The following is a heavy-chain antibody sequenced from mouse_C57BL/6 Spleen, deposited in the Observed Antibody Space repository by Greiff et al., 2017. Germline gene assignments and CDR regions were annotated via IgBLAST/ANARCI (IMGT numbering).Heavy chain of an antibody. CDR1: GFSLTSYG. CDR3: ARNFHYYGSSCDY. Sequence: VQRVESGPGLVQPSQSLSITCTVSGFSLTSYGVHWVRQSPGKGLEWLGVIWSGGSTDYNAAFISRLSISKDNSKSQVFFKMNSLQADDTAIYYCARNFHYYGSSCDYWGQGTTLTVSS. CDR2: IWSGGST. V-gene: IGHV2-2*01. D-gene: IGHD1-1*01. J-gene: IGHJ2*01.